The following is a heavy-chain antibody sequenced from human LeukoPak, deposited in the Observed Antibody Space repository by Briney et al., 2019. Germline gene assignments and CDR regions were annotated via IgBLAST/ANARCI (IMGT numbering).Heavy chain of an antibody. V-gene: IGHV3-48*03. Sequence: GGSLRLSCAASGFTISTYEMTWVRQAPGKGLEWVSFISSSTSHTFYADSVKGRFTIFRDTAKNSLYLQMNNLRGEDTAVYYCASDVSSSTRAFDIWGQGTMVAVS. J-gene: IGHJ3*02. CDR1: GFTISTYE. D-gene: IGHD2-8*01. CDR3: ASDVSSSTRAFDI. CDR2: ISSSTSHT.